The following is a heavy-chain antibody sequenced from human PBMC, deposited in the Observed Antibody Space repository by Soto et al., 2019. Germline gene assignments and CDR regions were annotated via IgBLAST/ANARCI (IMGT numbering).Heavy chain of an antibody. CDR3: AVNDYGANFDY. Sequence: PGGSLRLSCAASGFTFSSYWMHWVRQAPGKGLVWVSRINSDGSSTSYADSVKGRFTISRDNAKNSLYLQMNSLRAEDTAVYYCAVNDYGANFDYWGQGTLVTVSS. CDR2: INSDGSST. D-gene: IGHD4-17*01. J-gene: IGHJ4*02. V-gene: IGHV3-74*01. CDR1: GFTFSSYW.